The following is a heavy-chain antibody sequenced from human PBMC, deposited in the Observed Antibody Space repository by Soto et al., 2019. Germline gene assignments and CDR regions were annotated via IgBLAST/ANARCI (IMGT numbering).Heavy chain of an antibody. Sequence: EAQLVESGGGLVKPGGSLRLSCAGSGFTFSSDSMNWVRQAPGKGLEWVSSISSSGDDIHYADSVNGRFTISRDNANQLLSLQMNSLRAEDTAVYYCAGAEYRYGYCFDSWGQGTLVTVSS. CDR2: ISSSGDDI. CDR3: AGAEYRYGYCFDS. D-gene: IGHD5-18*01. CDR1: GFTFSSDS. V-gene: IGHV3-21*01. J-gene: IGHJ4*02.